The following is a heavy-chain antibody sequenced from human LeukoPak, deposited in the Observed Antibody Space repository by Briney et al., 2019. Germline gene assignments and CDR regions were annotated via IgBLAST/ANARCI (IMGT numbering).Heavy chain of an antibody. D-gene: IGHD3-16*01. Sequence: SETLSLTCTVSGGSISSYYWSWTRQPPGKGLEWIGYIYYSGSTNYNPSLKSRVTISVDTSKNQFSLKLSSVTAADTAVYYCARRGDYYYYGMDVWGQGTTVTVSS. CDR3: ARRGDYYYYGMDV. CDR1: GGSISSYY. J-gene: IGHJ6*02. V-gene: IGHV4-59*01. CDR2: IYYSGST.